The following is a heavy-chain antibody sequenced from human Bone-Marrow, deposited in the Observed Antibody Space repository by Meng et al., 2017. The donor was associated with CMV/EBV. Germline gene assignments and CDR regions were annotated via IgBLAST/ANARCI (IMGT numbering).Heavy chain of an antibody. CDR2: ITTSSTYI. V-gene: IGHV3-21*01. CDR3: ARDNIAVAGNWFDP. Sequence: SGFTCSSFSMVWVRQTPGKGLEWVSSITTSSTYIYYADSVKGRFTISRDNAKNSLFLQMNSLRAEDTAVYYCARDNIAVAGNWFDPWGQGTLVTVSS. J-gene: IGHJ5*02. CDR1: GFTCSSFS. D-gene: IGHD6-19*01.